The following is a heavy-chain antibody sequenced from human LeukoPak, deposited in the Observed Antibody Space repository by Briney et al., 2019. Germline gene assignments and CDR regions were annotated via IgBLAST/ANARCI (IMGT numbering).Heavy chain of an antibody. V-gene: IGHV4-59*01. D-gene: IGHD3-10*01. CDR3: ARAMMSGWFDP. J-gene: IGHJ5*02. CDR2: IYYSGST. CDR1: GGSISSYY. Sequence: PSETLSLTCTVSGGSISSYYWSWIRQPPGKGLEWIGYIYYSGSTNYNPSLKSRVTISVDTSKNQFSLKLSSVTAADTAVYYCARAMMSGWFDPWGQGTLVTVSS.